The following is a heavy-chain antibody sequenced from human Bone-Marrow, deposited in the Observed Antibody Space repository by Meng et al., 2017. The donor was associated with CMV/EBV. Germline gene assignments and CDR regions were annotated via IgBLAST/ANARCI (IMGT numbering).Heavy chain of an antibody. CDR1: GSSITNDNFS. Sequence: SETLSLTCTVSGSSITNDNFSWGWIRQPPGKGLEWIGTIYSSGSTYYSPSLKSRVTISVDTSKNQFSLKLSSVTAADTAVYYCARDLPSNYYYGMDVWGQGTTVTVSS. CDR3: ARDLPSNYYYGMDV. CDR2: IYSSGST. J-gene: IGHJ6*02. V-gene: IGHV4-39*07.